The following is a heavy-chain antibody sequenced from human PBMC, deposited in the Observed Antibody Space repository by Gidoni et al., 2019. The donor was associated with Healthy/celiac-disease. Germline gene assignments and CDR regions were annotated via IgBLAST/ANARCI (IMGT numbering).Heavy chain of an antibody. V-gene: IGHV3-33*01. J-gene: IGHJ2*01. CDR2: IWYDGSNK. CDR3: ARLPRRGRNQDWYFDL. Sequence: SSYGMHWVRQAPGKGLEWVAVIWYDGSNKYYADSVKGRFTISRDNSKNTLYLQMNSLRAEDTAVYYCARLPRRGRNQDWYFDLWGRGTLVTVSS. D-gene: IGHD3-16*01. CDR1: SSYG.